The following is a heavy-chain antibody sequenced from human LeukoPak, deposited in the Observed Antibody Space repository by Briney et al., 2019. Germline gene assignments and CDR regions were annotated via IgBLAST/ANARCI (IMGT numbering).Heavy chain of an antibody. CDR1: GFTFDDYG. V-gene: IGHV3-20*04. CDR2: INWNGGST. D-gene: IGHD3-9*01. J-gene: IGHJ4*02. Sequence: GGSLRLSCAASGFTFDDYGMSWVRRAPGKGLEWVSGINWNGGSTGYADSVKGRFTISRDNAKNSLYLQMNSLRAEDTALYYCARSPTGPYYDILTGYSMTGPIDYWGQGTLVTVSS. CDR3: ARSPTGPYYDILTGYSMTGPIDY.